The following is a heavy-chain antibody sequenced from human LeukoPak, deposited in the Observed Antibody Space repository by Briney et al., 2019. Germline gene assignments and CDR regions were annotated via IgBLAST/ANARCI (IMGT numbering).Heavy chain of an antibody. Sequence: ASVKVSCKASGYTFTGYYMHWVRQAPGQGLEWMGWINPNSGGTNYAQKFQGWVTMTRDTSISTAYMELSRLRSDDTAVYYCARDRAYCSGGSCMHGMDVWGKGTTVTVSS. J-gene: IGHJ6*04. CDR3: ARDRAYCSGGSCMHGMDV. D-gene: IGHD2-15*01. CDR1: GYTFTGYY. CDR2: INPNSGGT. V-gene: IGHV1-2*04.